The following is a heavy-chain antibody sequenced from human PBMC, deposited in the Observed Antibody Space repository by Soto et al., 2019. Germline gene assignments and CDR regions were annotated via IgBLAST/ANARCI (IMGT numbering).Heavy chain of an antibody. D-gene: IGHD3-10*01. Sequence: ASVKVSCKASGYTFTGYYIHWVRQAPGQGLEWMGWINPNSGGTNYAQKFQGRVTMTRNTSISTAYMELSSLRSEDTAVYYCARLYGSGIPNYYYYYMDVWGKGTTVTVSS. V-gene: IGHV1-2*02. CDR3: ARLYGSGIPNYYYYYMDV. J-gene: IGHJ6*03. CDR1: GYTFTGYY. CDR2: INPNSGGT.